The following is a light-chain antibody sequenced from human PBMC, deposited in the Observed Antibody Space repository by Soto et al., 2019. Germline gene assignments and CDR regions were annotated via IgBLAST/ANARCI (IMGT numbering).Light chain of an antibody. CDR2: EVS. V-gene: IGLV2-14*01. CDR3: ISYTSSSDPYV. Sequence: QSVLTQPASVSGSHGQSITISCTGTSSDVGGYNYVSWYQLHPGKAPKVLIYEVSNRPSGVSNRFSGSKSGNTASLTISGLQTEDEADYYCISYTSSSDPYVFGTGTKLTVL. CDR1: SSDVGGYNY. J-gene: IGLJ1*01.